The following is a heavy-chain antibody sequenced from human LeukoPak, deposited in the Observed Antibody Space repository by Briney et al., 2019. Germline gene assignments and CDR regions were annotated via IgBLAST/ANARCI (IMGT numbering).Heavy chain of an antibody. CDR1: GYSISSGYY. CDR2: IYYSGST. D-gene: IGHD3-22*01. V-gene: IGHV4-38-2*02. Sequence: SETLSLTCTVSGYSISSGYYWGWIRQPPGKGLEWIGSIYYSGSTYYNPSLKSRVTISVDTSKNQFSLKLSSVTAADTAVYYCARRFPTYYYDSSGYYSNWFDPWGQGTLVTVSS. J-gene: IGHJ5*02. CDR3: ARRFPTYYYDSSGYYSNWFDP.